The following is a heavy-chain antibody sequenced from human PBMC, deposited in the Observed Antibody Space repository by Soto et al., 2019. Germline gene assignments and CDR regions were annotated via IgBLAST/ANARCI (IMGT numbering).Heavy chain of an antibody. J-gene: IGHJ4*02. D-gene: IGHD3-22*01. V-gene: IGHV3-30*18. Sequence: GGSLRLSCAASGFTFSSYSMNWVRQAPGKGLEWVAVISYNSSNKYYADSVKGRFTISRDNSKNTLYLQMNSLRAEDTAVYYCAKDFYYYDSSGPWDYWGQGTLVTVSS. CDR3: AKDFYYYDSSGPWDY. CDR1: GFTFSSYS. CDR2: ISYNSSNK.